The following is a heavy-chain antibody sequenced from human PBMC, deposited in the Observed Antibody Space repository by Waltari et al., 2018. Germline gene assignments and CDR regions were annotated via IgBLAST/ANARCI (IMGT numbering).Heavy chain of an antibody. Sequence: EVNLVESGGALVQRGGSLRLSCATSGFDFSTYWMSWVRQAPGEGVGGVEYVKPDGSTRHYVDSVKGRFILSRNNDRRSLYVQMNNRRVEDTAVYYCVRNRGRGSGGGSSDSWGQGTLVTVSS. CDR1: GFDFSTYW. J-gene: IGHJ4*02. D-gene: IGHD5-12*01. V-gene: IGHV3-7*01. CDR2: VKPDGSTR. CDR3: VRNRGRGSGGGSSDS.